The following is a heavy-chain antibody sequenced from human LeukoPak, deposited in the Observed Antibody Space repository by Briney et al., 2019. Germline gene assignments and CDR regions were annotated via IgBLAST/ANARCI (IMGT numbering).Heavy chain of an antibody. J-gene: IGHJ6*03. CDR2: INPNSGGT. V-gene: IGHV1-2*02. Sequence: ASVKVSCKASGGTFSSYAISWVRQAPGQGLEWMGWINPNSGGTNYAQKFQGRVTMTRDTSISTAYMELSRLRSDDTAVYYCARAGYRKGGLYYMDVWGKGTTVTISS. CDR1: GGTFSSYA. CDR3: ARAGYRKGGLYYMDV. D-gene: IGHD1-14*01.